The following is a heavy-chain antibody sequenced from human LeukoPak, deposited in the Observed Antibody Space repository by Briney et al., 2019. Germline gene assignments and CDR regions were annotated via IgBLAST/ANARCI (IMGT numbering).Heavy chain of an antibody. V-gene: IGHV3-48*01. CDR3: ARDFGRWFLDY. J-gene: IGHJ4*02. D-gene: IGHD4-23*01. CDR1: GFTFSSYS. Sequence: GGSLRLSCAASGFTFSSYSMNWVRQAPGKGLEWVSYISSSSSTIYYADSVKGRFTISRDNAKNSLYLQMNSLRAEDTAVYYCARDFGRWFLDYWGQGALVTVSS. CDR2: ISSSSSTI.